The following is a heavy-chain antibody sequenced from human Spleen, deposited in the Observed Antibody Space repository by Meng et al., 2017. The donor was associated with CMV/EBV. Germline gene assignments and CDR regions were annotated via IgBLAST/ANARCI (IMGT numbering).Heavy chain of an antibody. D-gene: IGHD6-25*01. V-gene: IGHV3-33*06. CDR1: GFSFRSFG. CDR3: AKDGGISHHFDY. Sequence: SCGASGFSFRSFGLHWVRQAPGKGLEWVTNIYHDGSSKSYADFVKGRFTVSRDNSRNTLYLEMNSLRAEDTAVYYCAKDGGISHHFDYWGQGTLVTVSS. J-gene: IGHJ4*02. CDR2: IYHDGSSK.